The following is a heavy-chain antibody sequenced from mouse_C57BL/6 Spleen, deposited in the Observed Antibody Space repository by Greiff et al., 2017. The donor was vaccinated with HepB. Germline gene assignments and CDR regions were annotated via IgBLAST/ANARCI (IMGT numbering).Heavy chain of an antibody. CDR2: INPSSGYT. CDR1: GYTFTSYW. CDR3: ARSVDGYDEEGFDY. Sequence: QVHVKQSGAELAKPGASVKLSCKASGYTFTSYWMHWVKQRPGQGLEWIGYINPSSGYTKYNQKFKDKATLTAAQSSSTAYMHLSSLTYDDSAVYYCARSVDGYDEEGFDYWGQGTTLTVSS. J-gene: IGHJ2*01. V-gene: IGHV1-7*01. D-gene: IGHD2-2*01.